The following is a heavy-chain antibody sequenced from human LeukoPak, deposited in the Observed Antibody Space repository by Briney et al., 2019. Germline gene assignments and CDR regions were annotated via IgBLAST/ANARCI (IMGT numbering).Heavy chain of an antibody. CDR2: ISAYNGNT. CDR1: GYTFTSYG. Sequence: GESLKISCKGSGYTFTSYGISWVRQAPGQGLEWMGWISAYNGNTNYAQKLQGRVTMTTDTSTSTAYMELRSLRSDDTAVYYCARYDAFDTWGQGTMVTVSS. V-gene: IGHV1-18*01. CDR3: ARYDAFDT. J-gene: IGHJ3*02.